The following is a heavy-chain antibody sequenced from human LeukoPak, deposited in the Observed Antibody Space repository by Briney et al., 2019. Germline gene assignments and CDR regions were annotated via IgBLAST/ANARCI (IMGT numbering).Heavy chain of an antibody. D-gene: IGHD3-9*01. J-gene: IGHJ3*02. CDR2: FDPEDGET. CDR3: ATGSGYDILTGYYKGAFDI. CDR1: GYTLTELS. V-gene: IGHV1-24*01. Sequence: GASVKVSCKVSGYTLTELSMHWVRQAPGKGLEWMGGFDPEDGETIYAQKFQGRVTMTEDTSTDTAYMELSSLRSEDTAVYYCATGSGYDILTGYYKGAFDIWGQGTMVTVSS.